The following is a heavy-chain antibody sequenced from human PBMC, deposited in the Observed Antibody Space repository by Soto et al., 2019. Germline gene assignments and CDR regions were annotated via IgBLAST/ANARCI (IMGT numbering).Heavy chain of an antibody. CDR2: IRSKGVGGPI. V-gene: IGHV3-15*01. Sequence: PGGSLRLSCAVSGLTFRDAWMNWVRQAPGQGLEWVGRIRSKGVGGPIEYAAAVKGRFTISRDDSRELFYLQMDSLKTEDTAVYYCAWISRSLDPYTSNMWGQGTLVTVSS. CDR3: AWISRSLDPYTSNM. D-gene: IGHD5-12*01. J-gene: IGHJ4*02. CDR1: GLTFRDAW.